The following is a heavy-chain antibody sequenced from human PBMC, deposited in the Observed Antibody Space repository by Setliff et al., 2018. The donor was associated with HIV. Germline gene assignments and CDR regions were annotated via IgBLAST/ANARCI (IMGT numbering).Heavy chain of an antibody. J-gene: IGHJ4*02. CDR3: ARSIYGSGTYPLDV. CDR1: GYAITSGFY. Sequence: PSETLSLTCAVSGYAITSGFYWGWIRQPPGKGLEWIGSIYYSGSAYYNPSFKSRVTLSVDTSENQFSLRLVSLTTADTAVYYCARSIYGSGTYPLDVWGPGTLVTVSS. CDR2: IYYSGSA. D-gene: IGHD3-10*01. V-gene: IGHV4-38-2*01.